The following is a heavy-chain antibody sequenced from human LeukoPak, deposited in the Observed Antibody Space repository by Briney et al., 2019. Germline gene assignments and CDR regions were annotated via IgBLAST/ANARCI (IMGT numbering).Heavy chain of an antibody. V-gene: IGHV4-59*01. CDR2: IYYSGST. CDR3: ARARGCSSTSCYLPNFDY. Sequence: SETLSFTCTVSGGSISSYYWSWIRQPPGKGLEWIGYIYYSGSTNYNPSLKSRVTISVDTSKNQFSLKLSSVTAADTAVYYCARARGCSSTSCYLPNFDYWGQGTLVTVSS. D-gene: IGHD2-2*01. CDR1: GGSISSYY. J-gene: IGHJ4*02.